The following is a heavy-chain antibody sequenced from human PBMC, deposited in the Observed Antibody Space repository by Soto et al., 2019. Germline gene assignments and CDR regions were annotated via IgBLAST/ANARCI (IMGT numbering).Heavy chain of an antibody. J-gene: IGHJ4*02. CDR1: GYAFTTYG. Sequence: QVHLVQSGAEVKKPGASVKVSCQASGYAFTTYGITWVRQAPGQGLEWMGWISAHNGNTNYPQKLQGRVTVTRDTSTSTAYMELRSLRSDDTAVYYCARGRYGDYWGQGALVSVSS. CDR2: ISAHNGNT. CDR3: ARGRYGDY. V-gene: IGHV1-18*01. D-gene: IGHD1-1*01.